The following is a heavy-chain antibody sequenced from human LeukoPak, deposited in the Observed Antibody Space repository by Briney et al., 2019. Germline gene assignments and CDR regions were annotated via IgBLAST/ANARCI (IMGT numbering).Heavy chain of an antibody. Sequence: GGSLRLSCAASGFTFSSYSLNWVRQAPGKGLEWVSGISPSGDITYYADSVKGRFTVSRDNFKNTLYLQMNSLRTEDTAVYFCAKDDAWLRYACWGPGTLVTVSS. CDR1: GFTFSSYS. J-gene: IGHJ4*02. D-gene: IGHD5-12*01. CDR3: AKDDAWLRYAC. CDR2: ISPSGDIT. V-gene: IGHV3-23*01.